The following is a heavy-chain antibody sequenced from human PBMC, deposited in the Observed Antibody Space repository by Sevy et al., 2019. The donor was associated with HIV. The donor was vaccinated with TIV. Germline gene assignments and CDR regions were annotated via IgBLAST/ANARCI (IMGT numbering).Heavy chain of an antibody. CDR2: IYYSGST. CDR1: GGSISSYY. CDR3: ARGTNYDSSGYWKDAFDI. D-gene: IGHD3-22*01. V-gene: IGHV4-59*13. Sequence: SETLSLTCTVSGGSISSYYWSWIRQPPGKGLEWIGYIYYSGSTNYNPSLKSRVTISVDTSKNQFSLKLSSVTAADTAVYYCARGTNYDSSGYWKDAFDIWGQGTMVTVSS. J-gene: IGHJ3*02.